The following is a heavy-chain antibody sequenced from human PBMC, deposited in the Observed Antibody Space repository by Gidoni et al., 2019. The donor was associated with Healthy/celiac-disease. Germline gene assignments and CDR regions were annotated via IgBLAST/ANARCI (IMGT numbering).Heavy chain of an antibody. J-gene: IGHJ6*03. CDR1: AGSISRGGYS. Sequence: QLQLQESGSGLVKPSQTLSLTCAVSAGSISRGGYSWSWIRQPPGKGLERIGYIYHSGSTYYNPSIKSRVTISVDRSKNQFSLKLSSVTAADTAVYYCAREVAAAGTHYYYDMDVWGKGTTVTVSS. D-gene: IGHD6-13*01. CDR3: AREVAAAGTHYYYDMDV. CDR2: IYHSGST. V-gene: IGHV4-30-2*01.